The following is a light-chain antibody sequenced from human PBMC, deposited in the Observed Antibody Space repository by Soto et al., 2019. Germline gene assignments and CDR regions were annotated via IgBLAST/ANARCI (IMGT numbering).Light chain of an antibody. CDR3: ATWDDSLSSVI. CDR1: SSNIGNDY. V-gene: IGLV1-51*01. CDR2: DND. Sequence: QSVLTQPPSVSAAPGEKVSISCSGSSSNIGNDYVSWYQQLPGTAPKLLIYDNDKRPSGIPDRLSGFESGTSATLGITGLQTGDEADYRCATWDDSLSSVIFGGGTKLTVL. J-gene: IGLJ2*01.